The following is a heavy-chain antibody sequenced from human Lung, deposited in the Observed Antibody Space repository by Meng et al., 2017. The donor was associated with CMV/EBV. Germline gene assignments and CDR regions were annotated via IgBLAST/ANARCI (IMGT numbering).Heavy chain of an antibody. CDR2: IKQDGSEK. CDR3: ARVRYSKGMGYYYGMDV. Sequence: SCAASGFTFSSYWMSWVRQAPGKGLEWVANIKQDGSEKYYVDSVKARFTISRDNAKNSLYLQMNSLRAEDTAVYYCARVRYSKGMGYYYGMDVWXQGNTVTGSS. J-gene: IGHJ6*01. CDR1: GFTFSSYW. D-gene: IGHD3-16*02. V-gene: IGHV3-7*01.